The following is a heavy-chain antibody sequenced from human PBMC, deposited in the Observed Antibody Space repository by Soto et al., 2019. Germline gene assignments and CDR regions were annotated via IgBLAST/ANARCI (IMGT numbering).Heavy chain of an antibody. CDR1: GGSFSSDSYN. D-gene: IGHD3-10*01. CDR2: IYYSGST. V-gene: IGHV4-39*01. Sequence: QLKLQASGPGLVKPSETLSLTCTVSGGSFSSDSYNWDWNRQPPGKGLAWIGTIYYSGSTDYNPSLNSRVTIALDTSNNQFSLKVTPVTAADTAVYYCARFGGNAFDIWGRGATVTVS. CDR3: ARFGGNAFDI. J-gene: IGHJ3*02.